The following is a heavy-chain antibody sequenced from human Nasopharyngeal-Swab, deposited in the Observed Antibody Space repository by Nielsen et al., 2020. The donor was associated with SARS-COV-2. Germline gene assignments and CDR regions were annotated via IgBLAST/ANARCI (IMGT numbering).Heavy chain of an antibody. CDR1: GFTFSSYG. V-gene: IGHV3-30*03. CDR3: ARAAGGDYYYYGMDV. D-gene: IGHD3-10*01. Sequence: LSLTCSASGFTFSSYGLHWVRQAPGKGLEWVAVISYDGSNKYYADSVKGRFTIPRDNSKNTLYLQMNSLRAEDTAVYYCARAAGGDYYYYGMDVWGQGTTVTVSS. J-gene: IGHJ6*02. CDR2: ISYDGSNK.